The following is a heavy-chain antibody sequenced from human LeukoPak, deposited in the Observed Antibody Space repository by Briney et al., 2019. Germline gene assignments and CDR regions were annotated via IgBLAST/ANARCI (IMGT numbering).Heavy chain of an antibody. CDR1: GYKLTLFG. CDR2: ISGINGNT. CDR3: ARDNSPYGSSWYDGRGYGMDV. Sequence: ASVKVSCKASGYKLTLFGISWVRQAPGQGLEWMGWISGINGNTKYAQKVQGRVTMTTETSTSTAYMELRSLTSDDTAVYYCARDNSPYGSSWYDGRGYGMDVWGQGTTVTVSS. V-gene: IGHV1-18*01. D-gene: IGHD6-13*01. J-gene: IGHJ6*02.